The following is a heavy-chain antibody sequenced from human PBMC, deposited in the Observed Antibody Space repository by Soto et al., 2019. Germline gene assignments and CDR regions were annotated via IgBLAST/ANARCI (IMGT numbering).Heavy chain of an antibody. CDR3: ARASSLRGFGELPSYFEY. CDR2: ISAYNGNK. CDR1: MSTRYD. V-gene: IGHV1-18*04. Sequence: MSTRYDISCRRPDPGQGLGWMGWISAYNGNKNYAQKLQGRVTMNTETTTSTAYMELRSLRSDDTAVYYCARASSLRGFGELPSYFEYWGQGTLVTVSP. D-gene: IGHD3-10*01. J-gene: IGHJ4*02.